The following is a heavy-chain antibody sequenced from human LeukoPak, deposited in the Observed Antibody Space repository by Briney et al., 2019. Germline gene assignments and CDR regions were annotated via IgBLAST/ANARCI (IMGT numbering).Heavy chain of an antibody. CDR3: ARDHYDTSGYSNGMDV. Sequence: SETLSLTCTVSGVSISSGDYYWSWIRQPPGKGLEWIGYIYYSGSTYNNPSLRSRVTISVDTSKNQFSLKLSSVTAADTAGYYCARDHYDTSGYSNGMDVWGQGTTVTVPS. V-gene: IGHV4-30-4*01. CDR2: IYYSGST. D-gene: IGHD3-22*01. J-gene: IGHJ6*02. CDR1: GVSISSGDYY.